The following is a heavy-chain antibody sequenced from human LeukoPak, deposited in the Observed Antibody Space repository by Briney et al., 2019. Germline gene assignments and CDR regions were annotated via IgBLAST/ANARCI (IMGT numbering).Heavy chain of an antibody. Sequence: GGSLRLSCATSGFTFSSYSMNWVRQAPGKGLEWVSYISSSSSTIYYADSVRGRFTISRDNADNSVSLQMNSLTAEDTAVYYCIRYRREGLYYFDYWGQGTPVTVSS. V-gene: IGHV3-48*04. CDR1: GFTFSSYS. D-gene: IGHD1-14*01. CDR2: ISSSSSTI. J-gene: IGHJ4*02. CDR3: IRYRREGLYYFDY.